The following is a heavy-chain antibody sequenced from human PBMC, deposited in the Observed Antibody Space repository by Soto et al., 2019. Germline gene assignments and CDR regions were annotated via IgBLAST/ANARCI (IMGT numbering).Heavy chain of an antibody. J-gene: IGHJ5*02. V-gene: IGHV3-21*01. Sequence: EVQLVESGGGLVEPGGSLRLSCAASGFSFSTYNMNWVRQAPGKGLEWVSSIDASSTHIYYADSVKGRFTISRDNGKSSLYLQMDCLRAEDTALYYCVRQQYDFLVDPWGQGTLVTVSS. D-gene: IGHD3-16*01. CDR2: IDASSTHI. CDR1: GFSFSTYN. CDR3: VRQQYDFLVDP.